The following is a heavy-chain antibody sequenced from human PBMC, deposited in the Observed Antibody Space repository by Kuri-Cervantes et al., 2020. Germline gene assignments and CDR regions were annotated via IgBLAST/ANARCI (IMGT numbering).Heavy chain of an antibody. V-gene: IGHV4-39*01. CDR3: ARGPYYCSGGSCFNWFDP. CDR2: IYYSGST. Sequence: ESLKISCTVSGGSISSSSYYWGWIRQPPGKGLEWIGSIYYSGSTYYNPSLKSRVNISVDTSKNQFSLTLSSMTAADTAMYYCARGPYYCSGGSCFNWFDPWGQGTLVTVSS. J-gene: IGHJ5*02. CDR1: GGSISSSSYY. D-gene: IGHD2-15*01.